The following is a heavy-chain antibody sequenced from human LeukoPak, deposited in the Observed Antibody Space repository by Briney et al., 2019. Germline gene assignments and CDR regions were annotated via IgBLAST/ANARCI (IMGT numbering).Heavy chain of an antibody. CDR2: VSYDGSNK. D-gene: IGHD7-27*01. Sequence: GGSLRLSCAASGFTFSNYAMHWFRQARGKGLEWVAVVSYDGSNKYYADSVKGRFTISRDNSKNTLYLQMNSLRAEDAAIYYCATIGDRRTGELYRIDYWGQGTLVTVSS. CDR3: ATIGDRRTGELYRIDY. J-gene: IGHJ4*02. CDR1: GFTFSNYA. V-gene: IGHV3-30-3*01.